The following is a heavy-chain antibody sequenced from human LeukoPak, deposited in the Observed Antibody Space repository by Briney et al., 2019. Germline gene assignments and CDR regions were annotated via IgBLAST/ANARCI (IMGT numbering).Heavy chain of an antibody. CDR1: GFTFSSYA. D-gene: IGHD6-6*01. V-gene: IGHV3-7*01. CDR3: AKGPSIAARPDEIYADY. J-gene: IGHJ4*02. Sequence: GGSLRLSCAASGFTFSSYAMHWVRQAPGKGLEWVANIKQDGSEKYYVDSVKGRFTISRDNAKNSLYLQMNSLRAEDTAVYYCAKGPSIAARPDEIYADYWGQGTLVTVSS. CDR2: IKQDGSEK.